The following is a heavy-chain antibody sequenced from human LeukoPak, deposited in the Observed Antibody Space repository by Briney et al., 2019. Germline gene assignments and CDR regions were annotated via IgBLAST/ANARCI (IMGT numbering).Heavy chain of an antibody. V-gene: IGHV4-38-2*01. Sequence: PSETLSLTCAVSNYPITSDYYWVWIRQPPGQGLEWIGQIXHSGIAHYNPSLKSRVTMSVDTSRSQFSVNLNSVAAADTAVYYCGRAGFGTAYNRFYYYMDVWGKGTTVTVSS. CDR1: NYPITSDYY. CDR3: GRAGFGTAYNRFYYYMDV. CDR2: IXHSGIA. D-gene: IGHD3-16*01. J-gene: IGHJ6*03.